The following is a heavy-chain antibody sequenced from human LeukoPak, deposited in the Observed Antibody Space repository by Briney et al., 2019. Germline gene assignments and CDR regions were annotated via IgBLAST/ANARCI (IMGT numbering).Heavy chain of an antibody. D-gene: IGHD5-24*01. CDR2: IISILGIA. Sequence: ASVKVSCKASGGTFSSDTISWGRQAPGQGLEWMGRIISILGIANYAQKFQSRVTITADKSTSPAYMELSSLRSEHTAVYYCARDPPGGAIQRRDGYKLKNWGQGTLVTVSS. V-gene: IGHV1-69*04. J-gene: IGHJ4*02. CDR1: GGTFSSDT. CDR3: ARDPPGGAIQRRDGYKLKN.